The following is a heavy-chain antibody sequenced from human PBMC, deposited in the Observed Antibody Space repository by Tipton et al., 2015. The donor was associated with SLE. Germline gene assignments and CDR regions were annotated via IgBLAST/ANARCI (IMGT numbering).Heavy chain of an antibody. CDR2: IHHRGTT. Sequence: TLSLTCTVSGGSISSNTWWNWVRQPPGMGLEWIGEIHHRGTTNYNPYLKSRVTISVDKSKSQFSLKLSSVTAADTAVYYCAGGFYYGSGTFSDFEYWGQGTLATVSS. V-gene: IGHV4-4*02. CDR1: GGSISSNTW. D-gene: IGHD3-10*01. J-gene: IGHJ4*02. CDR3: AGGFYYGSGTFSDFEY.